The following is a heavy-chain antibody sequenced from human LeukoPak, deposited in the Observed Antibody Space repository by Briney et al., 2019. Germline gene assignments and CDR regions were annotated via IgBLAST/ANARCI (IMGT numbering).Heavy chain of an antibody. V-gene: IGHV4-34*01. CDR2: INPSGST. CDR1: GGSFSGYY. CDR3: ASGRRDY. Sequence: PSETLSLTCAVYGGSFSGYYWSWIRQPPGKGLEWIGEINPSGSTNYNPYLKRRVTISVDTSKNQVSLKLSSVTAADTAVYYCASGRRDYWGQGTLVTVSS. J-gene: IGHJ4*02.